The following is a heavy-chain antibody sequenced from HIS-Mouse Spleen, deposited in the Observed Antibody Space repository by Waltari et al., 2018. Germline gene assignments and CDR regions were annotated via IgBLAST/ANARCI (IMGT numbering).Heavy chain of an antibody. V-gene: IGHV1-8*01. CDR3: ARGGTANAFDI. CDR1: GYTFTSYD. CDR2: INHKSGNT. D-gene: IGHD1-7*01. J-gene: IGHJ3*02. Sequence: QVQLVQSGAEVKKPGASVKVSCKASGYTFTSYDINWVRQATGQGLEWMGGINHKSGNTGYAQRLQGRVTMTRNTSISKAYIELSSLRSEDTAVDYCARGGTANAFDIWGQGTMVTVSS.